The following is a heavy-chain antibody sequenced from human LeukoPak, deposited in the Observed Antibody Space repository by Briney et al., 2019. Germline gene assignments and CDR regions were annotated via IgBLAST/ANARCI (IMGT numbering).Heavy chain of an antibody. CDR1: GYTFTSYD. Sequence: ASVKVSCKASGYTFTSYDINWVRQATGQGLEWMGWMNPNSGNTGYAQKLQGRVTMTTDTSTSTAYMELRSLRSDDTAVYYCARFSLVAGTACSYWGQGTLVTVSS. V-gene: IGHV1-8*01. CDR2: MNPNSGNT. J-gene: IGHJ4*02. CDR3: ARFSLVAGTACSY. D-gene: IGHD6-19*01.